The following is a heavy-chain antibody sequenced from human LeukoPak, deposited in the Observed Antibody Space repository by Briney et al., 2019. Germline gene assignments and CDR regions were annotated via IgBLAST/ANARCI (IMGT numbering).Heavy chain of an antibody. CDR2: IYYSGST. CDR3: AKGAGGFSYYNWFDP. D-gene: IGHD5-18*01. Sequence: PSETLSLTCTVSGGSISSSSYYWGWIRQPPGKGLEWIGSIYYSGSTYYNPSLKSRVTISVDTSKNQFSLKLSSVTAADTAVYYCAKGAGGFSYYNWFDPWGQGTLVTVSS. CDR1: GGSISSSSYY. J-gene: IGHJ5*02. V-gene: IGHV4-39*07.